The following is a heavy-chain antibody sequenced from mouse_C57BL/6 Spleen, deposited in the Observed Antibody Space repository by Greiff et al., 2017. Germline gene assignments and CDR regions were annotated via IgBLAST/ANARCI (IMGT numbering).Heavy chain of an antibody. CDR2: INYDGSST. CDR3: ARGLLWYFDV. J-gene: IGHJ1*03. CDR1: GFTFSDYY. D-gene: IGHD2-3*01. Sequence: EVKVVESEGGLVQPGSSMKLSCTASGFTFSDYYMAWVRQVPEKGLEWVANINYDGSSTYYLDSLKSRFIISRDNAKNILYLQMSSLKSEDTATYYCARGLLWYFDVWGTGTTVTVSS. V-gene: IGHV5-16*01.